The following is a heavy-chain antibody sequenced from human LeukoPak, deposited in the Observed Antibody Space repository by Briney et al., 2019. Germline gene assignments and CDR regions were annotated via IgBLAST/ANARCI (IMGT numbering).Heavy chain of an antibody. CDR2: IHYTGTT. D-gene: IGHD1-26*01. CDR1: GFTFSSYW. V-gene: IGHV4-59*08. Sequence: PGGSLRLSCAASGFTFSSYWMHWVRQAPGKGLEWIGDIHYTGTTKYNPSVKSRVTISIDTSKNQFSLELSSVTATDTAVYFCATNRVGTYDRPFDIWGQGTMVTVSS. CDR3: ATNRVGTYDRPFDI. J-gene: IGHJ3*02.